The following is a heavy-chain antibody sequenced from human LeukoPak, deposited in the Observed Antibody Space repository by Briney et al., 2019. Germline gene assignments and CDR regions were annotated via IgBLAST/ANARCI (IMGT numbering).Heavy chain of an antibody. J-gene: IGHJ3*02. V-gene: IGHV5-51*01. CDR3: ARQGRWLQFGNALDI. CDR1: GYSFTSYW. CDR2: IYPGDSDT. D-gene: IGHD5-24*01. Sequence: GESLKISCKGSGYSFTSYWIGWVRQMPGKGLEWMGIIYPGDSDTRYSPSFQGQVTISADKSISTAYLQWSSLKASDTAMYYCARQGRWLQFGNALDIWGQGTMVTVSS.